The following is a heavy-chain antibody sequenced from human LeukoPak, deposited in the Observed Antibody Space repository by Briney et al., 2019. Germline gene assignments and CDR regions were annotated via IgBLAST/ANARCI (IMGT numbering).Heavy chain of an antibody. Sequence: GGSLRLSCAGSGYSFSAYDMHWVRQATGKGLEWVSGIGTAGDTYYSGSVKGRFTISRENAKNSFYLQMNSLRAGDTAVYYCARGNGPSYYGLDVWGQGATVTVSS. J-gene: IGHJ6*02. CDR2: IGTAGDT. CDR1: GYSFSAYD. CDR3: ARGNGPSYYGLDV. D-gene: IGHD2-8*01. V-gene: IGHV3-13*04.